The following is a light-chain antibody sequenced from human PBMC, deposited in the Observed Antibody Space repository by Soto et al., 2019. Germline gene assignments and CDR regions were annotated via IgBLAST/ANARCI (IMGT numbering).Light chain of an antibody. CDR1: SSDVGGYNY. CDR2: EVS. CDR3: NSYAGSNNLV. V-gene: IGLV2-8*01. Sequence: QSALTQPPSASVSPGQSVTISCTGTSSDVGGYNYVSWYQQHPGKATKLMIYEVSKRPSGVPERFSGSTSGNTASLTVSGLQAEDEADYYCNSYAGSNNLVVGGGTKLTVL. J-gene: IGLJ3*02.